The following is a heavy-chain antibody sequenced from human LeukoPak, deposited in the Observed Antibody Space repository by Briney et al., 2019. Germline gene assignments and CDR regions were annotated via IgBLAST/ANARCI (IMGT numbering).Heavy chain of an antibody. CDR3: ARGLRLTRGRFDP. CDR2: INHSGST. D-gene: IGHD4-11*01. CDR1: GGSFSGYY. V-gene: IGHV4-34*01. Sequence: SETLSLTCAVYGGSFSGYYWSWIRQPPGKGLEWIGEINHSGSTNYNPSLKSRVTISVDTSKNQFSLKLTSLTVADTAVYSCARGLRLTRGRFDPWGKETLVPASS. J-gene: IGHJ5*02.